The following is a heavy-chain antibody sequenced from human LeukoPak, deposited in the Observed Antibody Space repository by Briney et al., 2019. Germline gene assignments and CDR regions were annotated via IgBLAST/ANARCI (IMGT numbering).Heavy chain of an antibody. D-gene: IGHD6-6*01. Sequence: SETLSLTCTVSGGSISSSSYYWGWIRQPPGKGLERIASVDHSGSTYYNPSLKSRVTISVDTSKNQFSLKLNSVTAADTAVYYCARRPGDYFDYWGQGTLVTVSS. CDR2: VDHSGST. CDR3: ARRPGDYFDY. V-gene: IGHV4-39*01. CDR1: GGSISSSSYY. J-gene: IGHJ4*02.